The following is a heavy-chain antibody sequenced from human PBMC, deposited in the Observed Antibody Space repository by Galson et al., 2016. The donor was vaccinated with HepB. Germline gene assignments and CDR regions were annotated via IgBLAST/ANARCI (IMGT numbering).Heavy chain of an antibody. V-gene: IGHV3-23*01. D-gene: IGHD2-15*01. CDR2: ISGSSDIT. CDR3: AKSEVVVVAAHQV. J-gene: IGHJ4*02. Sequence: SLRLSCAASGFSFSRRAMNWVRQAPGKGLEWVSSISGSSDITYSADSVKGRFTISRDNSKSTLYLQMNCLRVEDTAVYYCAKSEVVVVAAHQVWGQGTLVTVSS. CDR1: GFSFSRRA.